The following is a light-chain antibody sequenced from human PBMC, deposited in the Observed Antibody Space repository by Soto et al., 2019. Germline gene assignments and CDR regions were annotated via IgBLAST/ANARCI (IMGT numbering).Light chain of an antibody. V-gene: IGKV3-11*01. CDR2: DAS. CDR3: QQRSNWPPVIT. Sequence: EIVLTQSPATLSLSPGGRATLSCRASQSFSSYLAWYQQKPGQAPRLLIYDASKRATGIPARFSGRGSGTDFTLTISSIEPEDFAVYYCQQRSNWPPVITFGQGTRLEIK. CDR1: QSFSSY. J-gene: IGKJ5*01.